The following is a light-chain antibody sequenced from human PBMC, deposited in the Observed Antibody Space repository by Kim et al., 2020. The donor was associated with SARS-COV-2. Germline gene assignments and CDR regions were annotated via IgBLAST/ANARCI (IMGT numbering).Light chain of an antibody. J-gene: IGKJ4*01. Sequence: DIVLTQSPDTLSVSPGESATLSCRASEDIGSHLGWYQQKIGQSPRLLIYDASNRATGVPARFSGSGSGTDFTLTISSLEPDDFGVYYCQQRLFWFTFGGGTKVEIK. CDR3: QQRLFWFT. V-gene: IGKV3-11*01. CDR2: DAS. CDR1: EDIGSH.